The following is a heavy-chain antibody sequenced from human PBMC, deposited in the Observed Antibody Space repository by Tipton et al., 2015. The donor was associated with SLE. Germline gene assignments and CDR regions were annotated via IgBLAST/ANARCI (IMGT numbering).Heavy chain of an antibody. CDR2: INPKSGGT. Sequence: QLVQSGAEVKKPGASVKVSCKASGYTFTDYYMHWVRQAPGQGLEWMGWINPKSGGTKYGQKLQGRVTMTWDTSISTAYMELSNLRSDDTAVYYCARALIRGINPRGWFDPWGQGTLVTVSS. CDR1: GYTFTDYY. J-gene: IGHJ5*02. CDR3: ARALIRGINPRGWFDP. V-gene: IGHV1-2*02. D-gene: IGHD2-15*01.